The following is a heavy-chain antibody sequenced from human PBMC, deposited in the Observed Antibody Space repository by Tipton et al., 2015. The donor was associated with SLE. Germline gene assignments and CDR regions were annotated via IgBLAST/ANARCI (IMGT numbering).Heavy chain of an antibody. CDR2: IYYSGST. J-gene: IGHJ4*02. Sequence: LRLSCTVSGGSISSGSYYWSWIRQPPGKGLEWIGYIYYSGSTNYNPSLKSRVTISVDTSKNQFSLKLSSMTAADTAVYYCARDSGIAVADWGQGTLVTVSS. CDR3: ARDSGIAVAD. D-gene: IGHD6-19*01. V-gene: IGHV4-61*01. CDR1: GGSISSGSYY.